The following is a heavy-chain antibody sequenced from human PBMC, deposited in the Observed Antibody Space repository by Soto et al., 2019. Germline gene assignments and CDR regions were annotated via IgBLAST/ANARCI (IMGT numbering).Heavy chain of an antibody. Sequence: PGESLKISCKGSGYSFTCYWIGWVRQMPGKGLEWMGIIYPGDSDTRYSPSFQGQVTISADKSISTAYLQWSSLKASDTAMYYCARASVVGATLRYFDYWGQGTLVTVSS. J-gene: IGHJ4*02. CDR3: ARASVVGATLRYFDY. CDR2: IYPGDSDT. V-gene: IGHV5-51*01. D-gene: IGHD1-26*01. CDR1: GYSFTCYW.